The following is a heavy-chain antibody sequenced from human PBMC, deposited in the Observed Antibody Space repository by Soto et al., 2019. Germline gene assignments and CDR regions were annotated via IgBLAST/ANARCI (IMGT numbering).Heavy chain of an antibody. D-gene: IGHD5-18*01. CDR1: GGSVSSGDYY. CDR2: IYYSGST. Sequence: QVQLQESGPGLVKPSQTLSLTCTVSGGSVSSGDYYWSWIRQPPGKGLEWIGYIYYSGSTHYNPYRKGRVTIAVDTSKNQLSLNLSAVTDADADVYYCARGDPNYGYGEPYAFDIWGQGTMVTVSS. V-gene: IGHV4-30-4*01. J-gene: IGHJ3*02. CDR3: ARGDPNYGYGEPYAFDI.